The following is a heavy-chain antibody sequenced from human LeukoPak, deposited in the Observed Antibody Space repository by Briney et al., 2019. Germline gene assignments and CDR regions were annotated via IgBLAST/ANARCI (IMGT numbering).Heavy chain of an antibody. CDR3: AGENTYYYGSGSYLLLDQTYY. J-gene: IGHJ4*02. CDR2: ISTSGSDI. V-gene: IGHV3-21*06. CDR1: GFTFSSYS. Sequence: GGSLRLSCAASGFTFSSYSMNWVRQAPGKGLEWVASISTSGSDINYADSLKGRFTISRDNAMSSLYLEMNSLRAEDTALYYCAGENTYYYGSGSYLLLDQTYYWGQGTLVTVSS. D-gene: IGHD3-10*01.